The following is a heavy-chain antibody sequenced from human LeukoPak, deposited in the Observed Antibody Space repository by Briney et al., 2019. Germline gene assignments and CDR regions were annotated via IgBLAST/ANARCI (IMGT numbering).Heavy chain of an antibody. CDR3: ARDRASGSYADAFDI. D-gene: IGHD1-26*01. J-gene: IGHJ3*02. V-gene: IGHV1-2*02. Sequence: ASLKVSYKASGYTFTRYYMHWVRQAPGQGLEWMGWINPNRGGTNYAQKFQGRVTMTRDTSISTAYMELSRLRSDDTAVYYCARDRASGSYADAFDIWGQGTMVTVSS. CDR2: INPNRGGT. CDR1: GYTFTRYY.